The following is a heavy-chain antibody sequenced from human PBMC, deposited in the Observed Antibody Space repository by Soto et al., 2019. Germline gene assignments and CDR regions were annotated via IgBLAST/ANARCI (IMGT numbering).Heavy chain of an antibody. V-gene: IGHV4-61*01. D-gene: IGHD3-10*01. J-gene: IGHJ5*02. CDR3: AREDVTMVRGVAGWFDP. CDR1: GGSVSSGSYY. CDR2: IYYSGST. Sequence: SETLSLTCTVSGGSVSSGSYYWSWIRQPPGKGLEWIGYIYYSGSTNYNPSLKSRVTISVDTSKNQFSLKLSSVTAADTAVYYCAREDVTMVRGVAGWFDPWGQGTLVTVSS.